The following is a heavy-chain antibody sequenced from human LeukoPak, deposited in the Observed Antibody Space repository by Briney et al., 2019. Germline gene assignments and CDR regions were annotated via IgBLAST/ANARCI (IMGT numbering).Heavy chain of an antibody. V-gene: IGHV1-24*01. Sequence: ASVKVSCKVSGYTLTELSMHWVRQAPGKGLEWMGGFDPEVGKTIYAQKFQGRVTITADESTSTAYMELSSLRSEDTAVYYCARGGSGSYSGYYYYMDVWGKGTTVTISS. D-gene: IGHD3-10*01. CDR3: ARGGSGSYSGYYYYMDV. J-gene: IGHJ6*03. CDR1: GYTLTELS. CDR2: FDPEVGKT.